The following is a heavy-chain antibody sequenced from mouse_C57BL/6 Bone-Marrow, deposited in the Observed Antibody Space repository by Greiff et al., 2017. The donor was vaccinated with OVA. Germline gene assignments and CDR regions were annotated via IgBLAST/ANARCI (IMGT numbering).Heavy chain of an antibody. CDR2: IDPENGDT. D-gene: IGHD2-3*01. Sequence: VQLQQSGAELVRPGASVKLSCTASGFNIKDDYMHWVKQRPEQGLEWIGWIDPENGDTEYASKFQGKATITADTSSNTAYLQLSSLTSEDTAVYYCTTGWFGAYWGQGTLVTVSA. CDR3: TTGWFGAY. J-gene: IGHJ3*01. V-gene: IGHV14-4*01. CDR1: GFNIKDDY.